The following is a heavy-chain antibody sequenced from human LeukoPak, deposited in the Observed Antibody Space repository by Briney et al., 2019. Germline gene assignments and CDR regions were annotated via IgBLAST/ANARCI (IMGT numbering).Heavy chain of an antibody. V-gene: IGHV3-30*04. Sequence: GGSLRLSCAASGFTFSSYAMHWVRQAPGKGLEWVAVISYDGSNKYYADSVKGRFTISRDNSKNTLYLQMNSLRAEGTAVYYCAREGRAVAGYFYFDYWGQGTLVTVSS. J-gene: IGHJ4*02. CDR3: AREGRAVAGYFYFDY. D-gene: IGHD6-19*01. CDR2: ISYDGSNK. CDR1: GFTFSSYA.